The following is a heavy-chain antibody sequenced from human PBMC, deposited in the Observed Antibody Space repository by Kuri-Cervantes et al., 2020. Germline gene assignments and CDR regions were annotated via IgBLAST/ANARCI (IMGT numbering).Heavy chain of an antibody. D-gene: IGHD3-3*01. CDR3: ARHAGSGGYYSRGYYFDY. V-gene: IGHV4-38-2*01. J-gene: IGHJ4*02. CDR1: GYSISSGYY. CDR2: IYHSGST. Sequence: GSLRLSCAVSGYSISSGYYWGWIRQPPGKGLEWIGSIYHSGSTYYNPSLKSRLTISVDTSKNQFSLKLSSVTAADTAFYYCARHAGSGGYYSRGYYFDYWGQGILVTVSS.